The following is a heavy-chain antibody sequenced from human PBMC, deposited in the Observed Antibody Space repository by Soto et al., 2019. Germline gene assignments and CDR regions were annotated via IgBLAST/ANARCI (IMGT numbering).Heavy chain of an antibody. CDR1: GFTFSSYW. J-gene: IGHJ4*02. V-gene: IGHV3-7*01. CDR3: ARVPRGYSGYDYALLDY. Sequence: GGSLRLSCAASGFTFSSYWMSWVRQAPGKGLEWVANIKQDGSEKYYVDSVKGRFTISRDNAKNSLYLQMNSLRAEDTAVYYCARVPRGYSGYDYALLDYWGQGTLVTVSS. CDR2: IKQDGSEK. D-gene: IGHD5-12*01.